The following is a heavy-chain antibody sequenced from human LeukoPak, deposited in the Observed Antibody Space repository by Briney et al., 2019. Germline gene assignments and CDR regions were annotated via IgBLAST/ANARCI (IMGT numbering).Heavy chain of an antibody. D-gene: IGHD1-14*01. CDR3: ARCLTGNWFDP. CDR2: IYYSGST. J-gene: IGHJ5*02. V-gene: IGHV4-31*03. CDR1: GGSISSVGYY. Sequence: SQTLSLTCTVSGGSISSVGYYWSWIRQHPGKGLEWIGYIYYSGSTYYNPSLKSRVTISVDTSKNQFSLKLSSVTAADTAVYYCARCLTGNWFDPWGQGTLVTVSS.